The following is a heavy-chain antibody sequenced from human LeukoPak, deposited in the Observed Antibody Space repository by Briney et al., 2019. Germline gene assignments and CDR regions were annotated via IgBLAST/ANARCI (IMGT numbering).Heavy chain of an antibody. Sequence: PSETLSLTCTISGYSISSGYYWGWIRQPPGKGLEWIGSIYHSGSTYYNPSRKSRVTISLDTSENQFSLKLSSVTAADTAVYYCARDLYSSGWGYFDYWGQGTLVTVSS. CDR2: IYHSGST. D-gene: IGHD6-19*01. CDR3: ARDLYSSGWGYFDY. J-gene: IGHJ4*02. CDR1: GYSISSGYY. V-gene: IGHV4-38-2*02.